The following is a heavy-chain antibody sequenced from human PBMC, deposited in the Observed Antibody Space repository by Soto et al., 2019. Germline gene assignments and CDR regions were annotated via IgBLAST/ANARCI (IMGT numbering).Heavy chain of an antibody. D-gene: IGHD2-8*01. CDR2: ISSSSSYI. CDR1: GFTFSSYS. CDR3: ARESRLYSNEGWFDP. J-gene: IGHJ5*02. V-gene: IGHV3-21*01. Sequence: PXESLRLACAASGFTFSSYSMNWVRQAPGKGLEWVSSISSSSSYIYYADSVKGRFTISRDNAKNSLYLQMNSLRAEDTAVYYCARESRLYSNEGWFDPWGQGTLVTVSS.